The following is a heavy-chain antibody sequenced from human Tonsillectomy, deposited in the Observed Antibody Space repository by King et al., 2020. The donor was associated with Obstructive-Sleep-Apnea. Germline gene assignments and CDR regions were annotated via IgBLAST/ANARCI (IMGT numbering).Heavy chain of an antibody. D-gene: IGHD4-17*01. J-gene: IGHJ4*02. V-gene: IGHV3-30*04. Sequence: VQLVESGGGVVQPGRSLRLSCAASGFTFSSYAMHWVRQAPGKGLEWVAIISYDGSHKYYADSVKGRFTISRDNSKNTLYLQMNSLRAEDTAVYYCAREEYGERYFDYWGQGTLVTVSS. CDR2: ISYDGSHK. CDR3: AREEYGERYFDY. CDR1: GFTFSSYA.